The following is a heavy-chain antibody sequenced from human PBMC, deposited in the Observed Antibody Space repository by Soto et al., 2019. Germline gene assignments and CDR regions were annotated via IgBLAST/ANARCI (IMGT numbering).Heavy chain of an antibody. D-gene: IGHD3-22*01. CDR3: ARETDYDSSGYYLDY. V-gene: IGHV1-69*13. Sequence: ASVKVSRKASGGTFSSYAISWVRQAPGQGLEWMGGIIPIFGTANYAQKFQGRVTITADESTSTAYMELSSLRSEDTAVYYCARETDYDSSGYYLDYWGQGTLVTVSS. CDR1: GGTFSSYA. CDR2: IIPIFGTA. J-gene: IGHJ4*02.